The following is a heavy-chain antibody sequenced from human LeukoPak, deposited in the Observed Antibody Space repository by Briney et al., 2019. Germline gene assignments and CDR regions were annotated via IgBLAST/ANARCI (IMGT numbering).Heavy chain of an antibody. CDR3: ARTRASYDDY. V-gene: IGHV3-53*01. Sequence: GGSHRLSCAASGFTVSSNYLTWVRQAPGKGLEWVSVIFSTGKTDYADSVKGRFTISRDNSKNTLYLQMNSLRAEDTAVYYCARTRASYDDYWGQGTPVTLSS. CDR1: GFTVSSNY. CDR2: IFSTGKT. D-gene: IGHD5-12*01. J-gene: IGHJ4*02.